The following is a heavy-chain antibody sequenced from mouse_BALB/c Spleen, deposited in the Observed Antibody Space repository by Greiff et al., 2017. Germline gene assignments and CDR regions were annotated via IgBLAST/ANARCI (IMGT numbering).Heavy chain of an antibody. J-gene: IGHJ2*01. Sequence: QVQLQQSGAELVRPGASVTLSCKASGYTFTDYEMHWVKQTPVHGLEWIGAIDPETGGTAYNQKFKGKATLTADKSSSTAYMELRSLTSEDSAVYYCTREEGITTATGGDWGQGTTLTVSS. CDR3: TREEGITTATGGD. V-gene: IGHV1-15*01. CDR1: GYTFTDYE. CDR2: IDPETGGT. D-gene: IGHD1-2*01.